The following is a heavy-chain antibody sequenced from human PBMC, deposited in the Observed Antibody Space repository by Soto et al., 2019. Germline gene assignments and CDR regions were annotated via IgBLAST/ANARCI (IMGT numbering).Heavy chain of an antibody. D-gene: IGHD5-18*01. V-gene: IGHV4-4*02. Sequence: PSETLSLTCAVSGGSISSSNWWSWVRQPPGKGLEWIGEIYHSGSTNYNPSLKSRVTISVDKSKNQFSLKLSSVTAADTAVYYCARDPTGGYSYGYIYYYYGMDVWGPGTTVTVSS. CDR1: GGSISSSNW. J-gene: IGHJ6*02. CDR3: ARDPTGGYSYGYIYYYYGMDV. CDR2: IYHSGST.